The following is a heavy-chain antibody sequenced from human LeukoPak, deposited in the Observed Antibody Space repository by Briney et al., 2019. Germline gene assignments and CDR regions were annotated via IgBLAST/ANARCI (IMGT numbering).Heavy chain of an antibody. D-gene: IGHD6-19*01. CDR1: GFTFSSYA. J-gene: IGHJ4*02. V-gene: IGHV3-23*01. CDR2: ISYNGLST. Sequence: GGSLRLSCAASGFTFSSYAVSWVRQAPGKGLEWVAAISYNGLSTYYADSVKGRFTISRDNSKNTLHLQMNSLRAEDTAVYYCAKIYSSDSYFPDYWGQGTLVTVSS. CDR3: AKIYSSDSYFPDY.